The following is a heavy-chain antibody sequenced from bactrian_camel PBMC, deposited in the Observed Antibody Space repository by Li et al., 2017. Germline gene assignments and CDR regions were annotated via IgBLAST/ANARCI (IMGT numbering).Heavy chain of an antibody. J-gene: IGHJ4*01. CDR3: AGDSFFGTCPITTEYRY. Sequence: HVQLVESGGGSVQAGGSLRLSCTFSGLTFDRYAVGWFRQAPGKEREGVAAIFTGSGRIYYGDSVKGRFIISQDRARNALYLYLDSLKPEDTGVYYCAGDSFFGTCPITTEYRYSGQGTQVTVS. V-gene: IGHV3S63*01. CDR1: GLTFDRYA. CDR2: IFTGSGRI. D-gene: IGHD1*01.